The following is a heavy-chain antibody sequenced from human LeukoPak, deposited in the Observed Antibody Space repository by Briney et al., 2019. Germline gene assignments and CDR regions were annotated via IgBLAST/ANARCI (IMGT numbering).Heavy chain of an antibody. CDR3: ARDIFHWGDYGDSFDY. D-gene: IGHD4-17*01. Sequence: ASVKVSCKASGYTFTSYGISWVRQAPGQGLEWMGWISAYNGNTNYAQKLQGRVTMTTETSTSTAYMELRRLRSEDTAVYYCARDIFHWGDYGDSFDYWGQGTLVTVSS. CDR2: ISAYNGNT. V-gene: IGHV1-18*01. CDR1: GYTFTSYG. J-gene: IGHJ4*02.